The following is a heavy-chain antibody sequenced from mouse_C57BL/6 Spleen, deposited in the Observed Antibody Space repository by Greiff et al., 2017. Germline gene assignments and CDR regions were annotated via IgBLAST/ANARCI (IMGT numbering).Heavy chain of an antibody. CDR2: IDPSDSET. D-gene: IGHD1-1*01. J-gene: IGHJ2*01. V-gene: IGHV1-52*01. Sequence: QVQLQQPGAELVRPGSSVKLSCKASGYTFTSYWMHWVKQRPIQGLEWIGNIDPSDSETHYNQKFKDKATLTVDKSSSTAYMQLSSLTSEDSAVYYCAAVYYGSSQYYFDYWGHGTTLTVSS. CDR1: GYTFTSYW. CDR3: AAVYYGSSQYYFDY.